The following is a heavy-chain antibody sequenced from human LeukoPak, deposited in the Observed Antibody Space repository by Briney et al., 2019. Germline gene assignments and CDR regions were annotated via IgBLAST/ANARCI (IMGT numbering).Heavy chain of an antibody. V-gene: IGHV3-7*01. CDR3: ARDSYCSSTSCQYYYYGMDV. D-gene: IGHD2-2*01. CDR2: IKQDGSEK. Sequence: GGSLRLSCAAYGFTFSSYWMSWVRQAPGKGMEWVANIKQDGSEKYYVDSVKGRFTISRDNAKNSLYLQMNSLRAEDTAVYYCARDSYCSSTSCQYYYYGMDVWGQGTTVTVSS. J-gene: IGHJ6*02. CDR1: GFTFSSYW.